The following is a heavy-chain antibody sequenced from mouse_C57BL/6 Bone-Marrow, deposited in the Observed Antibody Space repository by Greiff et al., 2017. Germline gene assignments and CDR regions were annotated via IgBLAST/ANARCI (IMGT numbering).Heavy chain of an antibody. Sequence: VQLQQSGAELAKPGASVKLSCKASGYTFTSYWMHWVKQRPGQGLEWIGYLNPSSGYTKYNQKFKDKATLTADKSSSTASMQLSSLTYEDSADYYCAATMVTTAYWGQGTTLTVSS. J-gene: IGHJ2*01. CDR2: LNPSSGYT. D-gene: IGHD2-2*01. CDR3: AATMVTTAY. V-gene: IGHV1-7*01. CDR1: GYTFTSYW.